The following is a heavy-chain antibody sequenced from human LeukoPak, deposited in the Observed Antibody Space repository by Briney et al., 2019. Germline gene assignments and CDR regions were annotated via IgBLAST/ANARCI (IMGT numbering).Heavy chain of an antibody. CDR2: IYTSGST. Sequence: SETLSLTCTVSGGSISGYYWSWIRQPPGKGLEWIGYIYTSGSTNYNPSLKSRVTISVDTSKNQFSLKLSSVTAADTAVYYCARHAKQLVPAYYYYYYMDVWGKGTTVTVSS. CDR1: GGSISGYY. V-gene: IGHV4-4*09. CDR3: ARHAKQLVPAYYYYYYMDV. J-gene: IGHJ6*03. D-gene: IGHD6-6*01.